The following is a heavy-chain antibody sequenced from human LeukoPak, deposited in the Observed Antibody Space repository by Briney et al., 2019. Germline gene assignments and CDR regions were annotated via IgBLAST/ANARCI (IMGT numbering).Heavy chain of an antibody. CDR1: GGTFSSYA. J-gene: IGHJ4*02. V-gene: IGHV1-69*04. D-gene: IGHD6-13*01. CDR2: IIPILGIA. Sequence: GASVKVSCKASGGTFSSYAISWVRQAPGQGLEWMGRIIPILGIANYAQKFQGRVTITADKSTSTAYMELSSLRSEDTAVYYCARDHGYSSSWYYFDYWGQGTLVTVSS. CDR3: ARDHGYSSSWYYFDY.